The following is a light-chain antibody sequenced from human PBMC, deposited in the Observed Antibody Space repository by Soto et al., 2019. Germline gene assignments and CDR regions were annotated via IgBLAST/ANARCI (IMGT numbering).Light chain of an antibody. CDR2: GKN. Sequence: QSVLTQPPSVSEAPGQRVTIFCTGSSSNIGGGYDVHWFQQLPGTAPKLLFYGKNNRPSGVPDRFSGSTSGTSASLAITGLQTEDEAIYYCQSYDASLSGYVFGTGTKLTVL. J-gene: IGLJ1*01. V-gene: IGLV1-40*01. CDR3: QSYDASLSGYV. CDR1: SSNIGGGYD.